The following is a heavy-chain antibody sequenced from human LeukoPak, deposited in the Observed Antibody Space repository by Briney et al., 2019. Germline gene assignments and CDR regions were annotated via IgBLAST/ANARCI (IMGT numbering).Heavy chain of an antibody. D-gene: IGHD4-17*01. CDR3: ARDEPTVTTGPPVGS. CDR2: ISDDGNNK. V-gene: IGHV3-30-3*01. CDR1: GFSFSNYA. J-gene: IGHJ4*02. Sequence: GRSLRLSCAASGFSFSNYAMHWVRQAPGKGLEWVAVISDDGNNKYYADSVKGRFTISRDNAKNTLYLQMNSLRVEDTAVYYCARDEPTVTTGPPVGSWGQGTLVTVSS.